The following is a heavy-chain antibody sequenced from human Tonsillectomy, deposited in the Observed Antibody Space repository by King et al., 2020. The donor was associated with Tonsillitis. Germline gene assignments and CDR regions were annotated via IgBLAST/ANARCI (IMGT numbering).Heavy chain of an antibody. J-gene: IGHJ4*02. CDR2: ILHDGSHK. CDR1: GFSLTSFG. D-gene: IGHD3-22*01. CDR3: ASLGRSGHYGYFDY. V-gene: IGHV3-30*05. Sequence: VQLVESGGGVVQPERSLRLSCAASGFSLTSFGMHWLRQAPGKGLEWVAVILHDGSHKYYADSVRGRFTISRDNSKNTLHLQMYSLRPEDTAVYYCASLGRSGHYGYFDYWGQGTLVTVSS.